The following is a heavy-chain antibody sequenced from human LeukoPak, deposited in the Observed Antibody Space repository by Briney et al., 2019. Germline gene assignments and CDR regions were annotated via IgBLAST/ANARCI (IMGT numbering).Heavy chain of an antibody. D-gene: IGHD3-10*01. CDR3: ARAGEGFDN. V-gene: IGHV3-33*01. J-gene: IGHJ3*02. Sequence: PGGSLRLSCAASGFTFSNYGMHWVRQAPGKGLEWVAVIWYDASNKFYGDSVRGRFTISRDNSKNTLFLQMSSLRAEDTAIYYCARAGEGFDNWGQGTKVTVSS. CDR2: IWYDASNK. CDR1: GFTFSNYG.